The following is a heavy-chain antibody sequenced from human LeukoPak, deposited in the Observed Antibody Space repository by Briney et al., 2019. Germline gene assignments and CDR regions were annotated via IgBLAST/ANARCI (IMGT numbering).Heavy chain of an antibody. CDR3: ARVNLRGSNYNWFDP. CDR1: GGTFLSHI. V-gene: IGHV1-69*08. CDR2: ITPVIETA. Sequence: SVKVPCKTSGGTFLSHIFSWVRQAPGHGLEWIGKITPVIETAKYAQTFQGRVSIYTDKDTTTVYMDLSGLRPDDTADYYCARVNLRGSNYNWFDPWGQGTRVIVSS. J-gene: IGHJ5*02. D-gene: IGHD3-10*01.